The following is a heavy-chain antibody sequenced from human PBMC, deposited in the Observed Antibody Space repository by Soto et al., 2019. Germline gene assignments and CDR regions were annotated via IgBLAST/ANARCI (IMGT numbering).Heavy chain of an antibody. CDR1: GFTFDDYT. J-gene: IGHJ6*02. CDR3: AGSNVDSAMVTSYGMYG. D-gene: IGHD5-18*01. Sequence: HPGGSLRLSCAASGFTFDDYTMHWVRQAPGKGLEWVSLISWDGGSTYYADSVKGRFTISRDNSKNSLYLQMNSLRTEDTALYYCAGSNVDSAMVTSYGMYGWGQGTTVTVSS. CDR2: ISWDGGST. V-gene: IGHV3-43*01.